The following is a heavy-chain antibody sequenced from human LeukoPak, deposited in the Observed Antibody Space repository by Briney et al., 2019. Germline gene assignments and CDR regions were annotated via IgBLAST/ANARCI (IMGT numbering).Heavy chain of an antibody. Sequence: PSETLSLTCTVSGGSISSSSYYWGWICQPPGKGLEWIGSIYYSGSTYYNPSLKSRVTISVDTSKKQFSLKLSSVTAADTAVYYCARRGEGTSMSRFDYWGQGTLVTVSS. D-gene: IGHD3-22*01. V-gene: IGHV4-39*01. J-gene: IGHJ4*02. CDR1: GGSISSSSYY. CDR2: IYYSGST. CDR3: ARRGEGTSMSRFDY.